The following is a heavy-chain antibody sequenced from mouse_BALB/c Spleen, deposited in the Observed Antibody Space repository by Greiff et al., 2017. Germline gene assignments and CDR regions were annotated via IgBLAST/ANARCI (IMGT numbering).Heavy chain of an antibody. CDR1: GFAFSSYD. CDR2: ISSGGGST. CDR3: ARQEDYYGNYYAMDY. V-gene: IGHV5-12-1*01. D-gene: IGHD2-1*01. Sequence: EVQLVESGGGLVKPGGSLKLSCAASGFAFSSYDMSWVRQTPEKRLEWVAYISSGGGSTYYPDTVKGRFTISRDNAKNTLYLQMSSLKSEDTAMYYCARQEDYYGNYYAMDYWGQGTSVTVSS. J-gene: IGHJ4*01.